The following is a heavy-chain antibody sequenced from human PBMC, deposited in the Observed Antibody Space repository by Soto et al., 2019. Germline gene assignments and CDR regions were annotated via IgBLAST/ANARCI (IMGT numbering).Heavy chain of an antibody. V-gene: IGHV4-34*01. CDR2: INHSGST. D-gene: IGHD3-16*01. J-gene: IGHJ4*02. Sequence: SETLSLTCAVYGGSFSGYYWSWIRQPPGKGLDWIGEINHSGSTNYNPSLKSRVTISVDTSKNQFSLKLSSVTAADTAVYYCARYSADYGDYFESWGQGTLVTVSS. CDR3: ARYSADYGDYFES. CDR1: GGSFSGYY.